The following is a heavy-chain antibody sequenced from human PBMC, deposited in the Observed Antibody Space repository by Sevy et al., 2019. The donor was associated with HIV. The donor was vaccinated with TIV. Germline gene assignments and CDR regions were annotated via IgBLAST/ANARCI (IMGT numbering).Heavy chain of an antibody. Sequence: ASVKVSCKASGYTFTNYDINWVRQATGQGLEWMGWMNPNSGNTGYAQTFQGRVTMTRNTSIRTAYMELSSLRSEDTAVYYCARGTVLLGIVVVPAARGWFDPWGQGTLVTVSS. CDR3: ARGTVLLGIVVVPAARGWFDP. D-gene: IGHD2-2*03. CDR1: GYTFTNYD. V-gene: IGHV1-8*01. CDR2: MNPNSGNT. J-gene: IGHJ5*02.